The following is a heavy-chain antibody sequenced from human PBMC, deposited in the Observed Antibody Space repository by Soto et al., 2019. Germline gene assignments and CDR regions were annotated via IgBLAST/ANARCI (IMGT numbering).Heavy chain of an antibody. CDR2: VSWDGDIT. CDR3: AKGGGYTYGLFDY. CDR1: GFPFDDYA. D-gene: IGHD5-18*01. V-gene: IGHV3-43D*04. J-gene: IGHJ4*02. Sequence: GGSLRLSCAASGFPFDDYAMHWVRQAPGRGLEWVSFVSWDGDITYYADSVKGRFTISRDNSKNSLYLQMNSLRGEDTAFYYCAKGGGYTYGLFDYWGQGTQVTVSS.